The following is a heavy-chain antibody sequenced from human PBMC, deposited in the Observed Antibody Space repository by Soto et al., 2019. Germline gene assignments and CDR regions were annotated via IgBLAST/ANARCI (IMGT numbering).Heavy chain of an antibody. V-gene: IGHV3-21*01. CDR3: ARSPAPYGSGSYYR. D-gene: IGHD3-10*01. CDR1: GFTFSSHS. CDR2: ISSSSSYI. Sequence: GRSLSLSCAASGFTFSSHSMNWARQAPGQGLEWVSSISSSSSYIYYADSVKGRFTISRDNAKNSLYLQMNSLRAEDTAVYYCARSPAPYGSGSYYRWGQGTLVTVSS. J-gene: IGHJ5*02.